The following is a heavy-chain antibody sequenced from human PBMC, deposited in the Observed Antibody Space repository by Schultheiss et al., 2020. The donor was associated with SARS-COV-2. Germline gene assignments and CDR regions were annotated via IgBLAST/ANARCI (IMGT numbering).Heavy chain of an antibody. CDR3: ARDRGRSSTYYFDY. D-gene: IGHD6-6*01. J-gene: IGHJ4*02. CDR2: IYSDDTT. V-gene: IGHV3-66*01. CDR1: GFTFSSYD. Sequence: GGSLRLSCAASGFTFSSYDMSWVRQAPGKGLEWVSVIYSDDTTHYADSVKGRFTISRDNAKNSLYLQMNSLRAEDTAVYYCARDRGRSSTYYFDYWGQGTLVTVSS.